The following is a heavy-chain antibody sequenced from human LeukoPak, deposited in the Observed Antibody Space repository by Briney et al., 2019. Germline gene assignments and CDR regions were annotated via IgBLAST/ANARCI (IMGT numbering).Heavy chain of an antibody. CDR3: ARERDY. CDR2: ISSSSSTI. Sequence: GGSLRLSCAASGFTFSSYSMNWVRQAPGKGLEWVSYISSSSSTIYYADSVKGRFTISRDNAKNSLYLQMNGLRAEDTAVYYCARERDYWGQGTLVTVSS. J-gene: IGHJ4*02. CDR1: GFTFSSYS. V-gene: IGHV3-48*01.